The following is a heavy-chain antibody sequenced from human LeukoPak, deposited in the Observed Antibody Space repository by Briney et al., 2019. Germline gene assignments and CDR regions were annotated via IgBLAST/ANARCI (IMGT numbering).Heavy chain of an antibody. J-gene: IGHJ5*02. CDR2: IYYSGST. D-gene: IGHD3-9*01. Sequence: SETLSLTCTVSGGSISSGGYYWSWIRQPPGKGLEWIGYIYYSGSTNYNPSLKSRVTISVDTSKNQFSLKLSSVTAADTAVYYCARGGILTGYYTDYNWFDPWGQGTLVTVSS. CDR3: ARGGILTGYYTDYNWFDP. CDR1: GGSISSGGYY. V-gene: IGHV4-61*08.